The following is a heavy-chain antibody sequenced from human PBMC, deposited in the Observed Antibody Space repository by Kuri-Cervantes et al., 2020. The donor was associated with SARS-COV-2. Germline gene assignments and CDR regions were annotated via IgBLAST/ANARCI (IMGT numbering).Heavy chain of an antibody. CDR3: AHRRRDESWFDP. CDR1: GVPLSFSGVG. V-gene: IGHV2-5*01. Sequence: SGPTLVKPTQTLTLTCTFSGVPLSFSGVGVGWIRQPPGKALEWLALIYSNDDKRYSPSLRSRLTITKDTSKNQVVLKMTNMDPVDTATYYCAHRRRDESWFDPWGQGTLVTVSS. CDR2: IYSNDDK. J-gene: IGHJ5*02.